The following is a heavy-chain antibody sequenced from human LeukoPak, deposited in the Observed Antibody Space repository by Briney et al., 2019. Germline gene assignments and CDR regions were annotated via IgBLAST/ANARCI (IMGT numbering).Heavy chain of an antibody. D-gene: IGHD3-22*01. CDR3: ARLSANSSAYLFDY. CDR1: GFTVGSNY. Sequence: GGSLRLSCAASGFTVGSNYMSWVRQAPGKGLEWVSIINSGSSTNYAGSVKVRCTISKDTSKNTLYLQMNSLRAVYTAVYYCARLSANSSAYLFDYWGRGTLVTVSS. V-gene: IGHV3-66*04. J-gene: IGHJ4*02. CDR2: INSGSST.